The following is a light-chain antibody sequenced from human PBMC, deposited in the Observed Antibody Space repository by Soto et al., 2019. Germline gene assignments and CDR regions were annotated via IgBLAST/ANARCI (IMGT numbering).Light chain of an antibody. CDR3: QNYNRAPWT. J-gene: IGKJ1*01. Sequence: DIQMTQSPSSLSASVGDRVTITCRASEGLSNFLAWYQQKPGKVPKVLIYAASTLQSGVPSRFSGSGSGTDFTLTISSLQPEDVGTYFCQNYNRAPWTFGQGTKVESK. V-gene: IGKV1-27*01. CDR2: AAS. CDR1: EGLSNF.